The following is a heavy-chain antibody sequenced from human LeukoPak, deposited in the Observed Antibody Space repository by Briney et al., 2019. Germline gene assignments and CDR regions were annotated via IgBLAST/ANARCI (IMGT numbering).Heavy chain of an antibody. CDR2: INSGGSGGGAT. CDR1: GFTVSSNY. Sequence: GGSLRLSCAASGFTVSSNYMSWVRPAPAKGLDWVSVINSGGSGGGATYYAASVKGRFTISRDNSKNTLYLQMNSLRAEDTAVYYCARHSSGWYFDYWGQGALVTVSS. CDR3: ARHSSGWYFDY. V-gene: IGHV3-66*04. D-gene: IGHD6-19*01. J-gene: IGHJ4*02.